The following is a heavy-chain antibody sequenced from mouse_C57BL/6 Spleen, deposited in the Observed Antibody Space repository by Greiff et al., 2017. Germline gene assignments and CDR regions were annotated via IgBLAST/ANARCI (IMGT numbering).Heavy chain of an antibody. Sequence: EVKLVQSGPELVKPGASVKISCKASGYTFTDYYMDWVKQSPGKSLAWIGDINPNNGGTIYNQKFKGKATLTVDKSSSTAYLELRRLTSVDTAVYNCARNGRRSYAMDYWGQGTSVTVSS. CDR1: GYTFTDYY. J-gene: IGHJ4*01. CDR3: ARNGRRSYAMDY. CDR2: INPNNGGT. V-gene: IGHV1-18*01.